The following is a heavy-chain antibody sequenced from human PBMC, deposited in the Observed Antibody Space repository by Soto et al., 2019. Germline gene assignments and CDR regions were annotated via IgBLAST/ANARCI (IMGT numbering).Heavy chain of an antibody. J-gene: IGHJ6*03. CDR1: GYTFTSYG. CDR2: ISAYNGNT. V-gene: IGHV1-18*01. Sequence: ASVKVSCKASGYTFTSYGISWVRQAPGQGLEWMGWISAYNGNTNYAQRLQGRVTMTTDTSTSTAYMELRSLRSDDTAVYYCARVRSSTDDIVVVPAAIYYYYYMDVWGKGTTVTVSS. CDR3: ARVRSSTDDIVVVPAAIYYYYYMDV. D-gene: IGHD2-2*01.